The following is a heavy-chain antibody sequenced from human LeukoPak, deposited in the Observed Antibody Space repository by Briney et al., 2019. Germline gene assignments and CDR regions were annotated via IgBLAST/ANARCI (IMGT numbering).Heavy chain of an antibody. CDR1: GFTFSSYA. D-gene: IGHD3-10*02. V-gene: IGHV3-7*01. CDR2: IKQDGSEK. J-gene: IGHJ6*04. Sequence: GGSLRLSCAASGFTFSSYAMSWVRQAPGKGLEWVANIKQDGSEKYYVDSVKGRFTISRDNAKNSLYLQMNRLRAEDTAVYYCAELGITMIGGVWGKGTTVTISS. CDR3: AELGITMIGGV.